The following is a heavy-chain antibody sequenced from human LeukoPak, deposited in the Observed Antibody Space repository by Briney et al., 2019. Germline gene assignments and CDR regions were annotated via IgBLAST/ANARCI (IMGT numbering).Heavy chain of an antibody. J-gene: IGHJ5*02. D-gene: IGHD3-10*01. CDR3: ARQTSTGGWFGEFSLNWFDP. CDR1: GGSISSSSYY. V-gene: IGHV4-39*01. Sequence: PSETLSLTCTVSGGSISSSSYYWGWIRQPPGKGLEWIGSIYYSGSTYYNPSLKSRVTISVDTSKNQFSLKLSSVTAADTAVYYCARQTSTGGWFGEFSLNWFDPWGQGTLVTVSS. CDR2: IYYSGST.